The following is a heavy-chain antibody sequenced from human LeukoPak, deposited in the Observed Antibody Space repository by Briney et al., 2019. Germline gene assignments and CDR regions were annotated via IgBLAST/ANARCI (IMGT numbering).Heavy chain of an antibody. CDR3: GRSGAGVGATIH. V-gene: IGHV4-59*01. CDR1: GGSISSYY. D-gene: IGHD1-26*01. CDR2: IYYSGST. J-gene: IGHJ4*02. Sequence: SETLSLTCTVSGGSISSYYWSWVRQPPGKGLEWIGYIYYSGSTTYNTSPKSRVTISVDTSKNQFSLKLSCVTAADTAVYYCGRSGAGVGATIHWGQGTLVTVSS.